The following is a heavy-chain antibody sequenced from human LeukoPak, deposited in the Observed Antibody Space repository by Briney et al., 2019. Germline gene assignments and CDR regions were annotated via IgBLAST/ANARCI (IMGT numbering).Heavy chain of an antibody. D-gene: IGHD4-23*01. CDR3: ARDNSVEDTAWWFDP. J-gene: IGHJ5*02. CDR2: INPSGGST. CDR1: GYTFTSYY. Sequence: GASVTVSCKASGYTFTSYYMHWVRQAPGQGLEWMGIINPSGGSTSYAQKFQGRVTMTRDMSTSTDYMELSSLRSEDTAVYYCARDNSVEDTAWWFDPWGQGTLVTVS. V-gene: IGHV1-46*01.